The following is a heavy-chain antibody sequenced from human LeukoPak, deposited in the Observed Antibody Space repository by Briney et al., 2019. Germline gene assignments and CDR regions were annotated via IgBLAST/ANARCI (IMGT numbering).Heavy chain of an antibody. CDR1: GGSISSSSYY. Sequence: KPSETLSLTCTVSGGSISSSSYYWGGIRQPPGKGLEWIGSIYYSGSTYYNPSLKSRVTISVDTSKNQFSLKLSSVTAADTAVYYCARADSYGQLFDYWGQGTLVTVSS. D-gene: IGHD5-18*01. CDR2: IYYSGST. J-gene: IGHJ4*02. V-gene: IGHV4-39*07. CDR3: ARADSYGQLFDY.